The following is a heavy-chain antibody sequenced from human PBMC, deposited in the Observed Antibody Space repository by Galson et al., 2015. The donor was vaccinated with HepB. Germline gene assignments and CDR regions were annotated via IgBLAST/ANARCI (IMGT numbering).Heavy chain of an antibody. Sequence: SLRLSCAASGFTFSSYAMSWVRQAPGKGLEWVSAISGSGGSTYYADSVKGRFTISRDNSKNTLYLQMNSLRAEDTAVYYCAKDPKRIAVAEGHFDYWGQGTLVTVSS. D-gene: IGHD6-19*01. V-gene: IGHV3-23*01. CDR3: AKDPKRIAVAEGHFDY. CDR1: GFTFSSYA. CDR2: ISGSGGST. J-gene: IGHJ4*02.